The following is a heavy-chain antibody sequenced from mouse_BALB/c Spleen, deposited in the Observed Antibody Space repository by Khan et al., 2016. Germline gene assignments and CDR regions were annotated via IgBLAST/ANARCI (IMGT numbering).Heavy chain of an antibody. CDR1: GYAFTEYN. V-gene: IGHV1-18*01. CDR3: ARISAMITSFAY. CDR2: VHPYDGGA. Sequence: VQLQQSGPELVKPGASVKISCTTSGYAFTEYNMHWVKQSHGQSLEWIGGVHPYDGGASYSQKFEGKATLTVDKSSSTAYMELRSLTSEDAAVYYCARISAMITSFAYWGQGTLVTVSA. D-gene: IGHD2-4*01. J-gene: IGHJ3*01.